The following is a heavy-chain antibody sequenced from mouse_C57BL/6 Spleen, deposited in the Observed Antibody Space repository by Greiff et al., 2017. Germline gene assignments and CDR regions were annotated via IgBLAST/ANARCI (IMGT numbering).Heavy chain of an antibody. CDR2: ISSGSSTI. CDR1: GFTFSDYG. CDR3: ARSAYYSNPYYFDY. Sequence: EVMLVESGGGLVKPGGSLKLSCAASGFTFSDYGMHWVRQAPEKGLEWVAYISSGSSTIYYADTVKGRFTISRDNAKNTLFLQMTSLRSEDTAMYYCARSAYYSNPYYFDYWGQGTTLTVSS. D-gene: IGHD2-5*01. J-gene: IGHJ2*01. V-gene: IGHV5-17*01.